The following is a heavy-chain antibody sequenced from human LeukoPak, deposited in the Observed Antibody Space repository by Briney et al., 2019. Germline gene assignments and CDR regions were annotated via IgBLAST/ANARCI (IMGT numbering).Heavy chain of an antibody. J-gene: IGHJ4*02. V-gene: IGHV4-59*01. CDR2: IYYSGST. CDR1: GGSISSYY. CDR3: ARAGSDYYDSSGYLE. D-gene: IGHD3-22*01. Sequence: SETLSLTCTVSGGSISSYYWSWIRQPPGKGLEWIGYIYYSGSTYYNPSLKSRVTISVDTSKNQFSLKLSSVTAADTAVYYCARAGSDYYDSSGYLEWGQGTLVTVSS.